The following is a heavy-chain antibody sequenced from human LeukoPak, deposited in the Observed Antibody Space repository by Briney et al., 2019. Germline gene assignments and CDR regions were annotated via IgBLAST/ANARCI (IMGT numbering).Heavy chain of an antibody. D-gene: IGHD1-7*01. CDR1: GYTFTRYG. J-gene: IGHJ4*02. CDR2: ISAYNGNT. CDR3: ARDYWNYYFDY. Sequence: ASVKVSCKASGYTFTRYGISWVRQAPGQGLERMGWISAYNGNTNYAQKLQGRVTMTTDTSTSTAYMELRSLRSDDTAVYYCARDYWNYYFDYWGQGTLVTVSS. V-gene: IGHV1-18*01.